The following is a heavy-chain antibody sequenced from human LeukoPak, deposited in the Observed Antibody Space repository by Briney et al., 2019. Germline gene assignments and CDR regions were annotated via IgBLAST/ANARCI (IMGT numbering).Heavy chain of an antibody. CDR3: ASLTRGYSGHAHNWFDP. D-gene: IGHD5-12*01. V-gene: IGHV1-24*01. CDR1: GYTLTELS. CDR2: FDPEDGET. J-gene: IGHJ5*02. Sequence: GASVKASCKVSGYTLTELSMHWVRQAPGKGLEWMGGFDPEDGETIYAQKFQGRVTMTEDTSTDTAYMELSSLRSEDTAVYYCASLTRGYSGHAHNWFDPWGQGTLVTASS.